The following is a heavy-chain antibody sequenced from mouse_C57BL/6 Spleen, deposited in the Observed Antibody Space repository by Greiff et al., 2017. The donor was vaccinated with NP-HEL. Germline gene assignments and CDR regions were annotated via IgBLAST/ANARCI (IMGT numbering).Heavy chain of an antibody. CDR1: GFTFSSYA. CDR2: ISSGGDYI. D-gene: IGHD3-2*02. J-gene: IGHJ1*03. CDR3: TRDQDNWYFDV. Sequence: EVKVVESGEGLVKPGGSLKLSCAASGFTFSSYAMSWVRQTPEKRLEWVAYISSGGDYIYYADTVKGRFTISRDNARNTLYMQMSSLKSEDTAMYYCTRDQDNWYFDVWGTGTTVTVSS. V-gene: IGHV5-9-1*02.